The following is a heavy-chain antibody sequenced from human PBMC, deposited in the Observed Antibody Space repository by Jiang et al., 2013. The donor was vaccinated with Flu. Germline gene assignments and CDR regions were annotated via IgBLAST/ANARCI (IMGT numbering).Heavy chain of an antibody. V-gene: IGHV1-24*01. CDR2: FDPEDGET. CDR1: GYTLTELS. D-gene: IGHD3-10*01. J-gene: IGHJ4*02. Sequence: SGAEVKKPGSSVKVSCKVSGYTLTELSMHWVRQAPGKGLEWMGGFDPEDGETIYAQKFQGRVTMTEDTSTDTAYMELSSLRSEDTAVYYCATGLADGSGSYYLLDYWGQGTLVTVSS. CDR3: ATGLADGSGSYYLLDY.